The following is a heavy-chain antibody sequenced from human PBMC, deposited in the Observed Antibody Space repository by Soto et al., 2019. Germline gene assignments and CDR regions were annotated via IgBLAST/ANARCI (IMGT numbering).Heavy chain of an antibody. V-gene: IGHV4-34*01. CDR2: INHSGST. CDR1: GGSFRGYY. Sequence: PSATLSLTCAVYGGSFRGYYWTWIRQPPGKGLEWIGEINHSGSTKYNPSLKSRVTISVDTSKNQVSLKLSSVTAADTAVYYCARPRGILTAYFCFDYWGQGTLVTVSS. J-gene: IGHJ4*02. D-gene: IGHD3-9*01. CDR3: ARPRGILTAYFCFDY.